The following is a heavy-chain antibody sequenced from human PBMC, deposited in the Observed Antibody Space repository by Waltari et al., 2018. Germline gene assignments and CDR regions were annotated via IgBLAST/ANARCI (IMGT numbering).Heavy chain of an antibody. D-gene: IGHD6-19*01. CDR3: AASTAWYGTYFDY. CDR1: GFAFSNNW. J-gene: IGHJ4*02. CDR2: IKEDGSEI. Sequence: DVRLVESGGGLVQPGGSLRLSCSTSGFAFSNNWMSWVRQAPGKGREGVANIKEDGSEIYYVDSVKGRFTLSRDNTKNSLFLQMNSLKPDDTAVYYCAASTAWYGTYFDYWGQGSLVTVA. V-gene: IGHV3-7*03.